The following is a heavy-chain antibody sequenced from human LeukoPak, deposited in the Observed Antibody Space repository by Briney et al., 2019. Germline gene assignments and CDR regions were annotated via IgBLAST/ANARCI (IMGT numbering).Heavy chain of an antibody. Sequence: SETLSLTCTVSGGSISDYYRGWIRQPPGKGLEWIRYFYNSGSSTYNPSLKSRVTISVDTSKEQFSLKVNSVTAADTAVYYCTRGAGWLIDYWGQGILVTVSS. CDR2: FYNSGSS. J-gene: IGHJ4*02. D-gene: IGHD3-16*01. V-gene: IGHV4-59*01. CDR3: TRGAGWLIDY. CDR1: GGSISDYY.